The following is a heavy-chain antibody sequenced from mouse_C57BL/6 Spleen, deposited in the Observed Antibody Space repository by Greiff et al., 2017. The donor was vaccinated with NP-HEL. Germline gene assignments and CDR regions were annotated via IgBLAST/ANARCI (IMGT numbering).Heavy chain of an antibody. CDR2: IYPGNSDT. CDR3: TRVTTVVATKNAMDY. J-gene: IGHJ4*01. V-gene: IGHV1-5*01. CDR1: GYTFTSYW. Sequence: EVQLVESGTVLARPGASVKMSCKTSGYTFTSYWMHWVKQRPGQGLEWIGAIYPGNSDTSYNQKFKGKAKLTAVTSDSTAYMELSSLTNEDSAVDYCTRVTTVVATKNAMDYWGQGTSVTVSS. D-gene: IGHD1-1*01.